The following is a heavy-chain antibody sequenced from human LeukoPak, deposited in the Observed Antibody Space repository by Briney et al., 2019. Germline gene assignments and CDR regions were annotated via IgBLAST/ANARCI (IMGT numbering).Heavy chain of an antibody. Sequence: GGSLRLSCAASEFSFNNFATYWVRQAPGKGLEWLAVISYDGSITYYADSVKGRFTISRDNSNNTLHLQMNSLRAEDTALYYCAREDNPLWFDPWGQGTLVIVSS. CDR2: ISYDGSIT. V-gene: IGHV3-30-3*01. J-gene: IGHJ5*02. CDR1: EFSFNNFA. D-gene: IGHD5-24*01. CDR3: AREDNPLWFDP.